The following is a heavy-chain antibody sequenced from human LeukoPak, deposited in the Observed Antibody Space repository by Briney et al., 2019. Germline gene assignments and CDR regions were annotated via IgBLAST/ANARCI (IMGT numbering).Heavy chain of an antibody. CDR3: ARQGVDKPNYYYYYYMDV. CDR2: LYTHGDT. Sequence: SEALSPTCTVLGGSLRSYYRGRIRQPPGEGLEGVGYLYTHGDTNYNPSLKSRVTISVDTSKNQSSLKLSSVTAADTAVYYCARQGVDKPNYYYYYYMDVWGKGTTVTVSS. D-gene: IGHD2-15*01. CDR1: GGSLRSYY. V-gene: IGHV4-4*09. J-gene: IGHJ6*03.